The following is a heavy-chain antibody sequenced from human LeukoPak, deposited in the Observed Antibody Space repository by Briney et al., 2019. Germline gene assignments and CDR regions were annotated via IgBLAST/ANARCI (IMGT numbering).Heavy chain of an antibody. V-gene: IGHV4-30-2*01. CDR3: ARGLRSTVTR. D-gene: IGHD4-17*01. CDR2: IYHSGST. J-gene: IGHJ4*02. CDR1: GGSISSGGYS. Sequence: SETLSLTCAVSGGSISSGGYSWSWIRQPPGKGLEWIGYIYHSGSTYYNPSLKSRVTISVDTSKNQFSLKLSSVTAADTAVYYCARGLRSTVTRWGQGTLVTVSS.